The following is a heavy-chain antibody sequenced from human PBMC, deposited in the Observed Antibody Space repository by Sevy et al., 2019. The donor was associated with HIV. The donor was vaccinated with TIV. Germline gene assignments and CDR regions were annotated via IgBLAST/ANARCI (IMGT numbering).Heavy chain of an antibody. CDR2: INHSGST. CDR1: GGSFSGYY. J-gene: IGHJ4*02. CDR3: ARGSKTYYDFWSGYYTLFDY. Sequence: SETLSLTCAVYGGSFSGYYWSWIRQPPGKGLEWIGEINHSGSTNYNPSLKSRVTISVDTSKNRFSLKLSSVTAADTAVYYCARGSKTYYDFWSGYYTLFDYWGQGTLVTVSS. D-gene: IGHD3-3*01. V-gene: IGHV4-34*01.